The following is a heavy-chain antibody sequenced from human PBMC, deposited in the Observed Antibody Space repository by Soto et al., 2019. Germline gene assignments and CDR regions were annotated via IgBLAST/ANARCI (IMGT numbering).Heavy chain of an antibody. V-gene: IGHV1-18*01. CDR2: ISAYNGNT. Sequence: QDQLVPAGAEVKTPGASVKVSCKAAGYTVASYAISWMRQAPGEGLEWMGWISAYNGNTNYAQKLQGRVTMTTDTSTSTAYMELRSLRSDDTAVYYCARDPPPPDYWGQGTLVTVSS. CDR3: ARDPPPPDY. J-gene: IGHJ4*02. CDR1: GYTVASYA.